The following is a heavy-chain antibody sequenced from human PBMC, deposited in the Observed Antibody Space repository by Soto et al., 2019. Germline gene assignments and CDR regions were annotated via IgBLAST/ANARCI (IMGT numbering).Heavy chain of an antibody. CDR3: ASDPLSGEIDY. Sequence: QVPLVQSGAEVKKPGARVKISCKASGYTFTSYAMHWVRQAAGQRLEWMGWINAGNGNTKYSQKFQGRVTITRDTSASTAYMELSSLRSEDTAVYYCASDPLSGEIDYWGQGTLVTVSS. CDR2: INAGNGNT. D-gene: IGHD6-19*01. CDR1: GYTFTSYA. V-gene: IGHV1-3*01. J-gene: IGHJ4*02.